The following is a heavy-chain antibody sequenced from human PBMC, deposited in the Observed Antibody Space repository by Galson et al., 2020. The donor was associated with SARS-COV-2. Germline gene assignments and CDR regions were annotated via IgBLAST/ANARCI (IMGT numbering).Heavy chain of an antibody. Sequence: GGSLRLSCVASGLSLTTSWVHWVRQVPGKGLVWVSDLNPDGSRSSYTDSVRGRFTASRDNAKNTVYLEMNSLKVEDTAVYHCVREGSGIYDYWGQGALVTVS. J-gene: IGHJ4*02. CDR1: GLSLTTSW. V-gene: IGHV3-74*01. CDR2: LNPDGSRS. D-gene: IGHD6-25*01. CDR3: VREGSGIYDY.